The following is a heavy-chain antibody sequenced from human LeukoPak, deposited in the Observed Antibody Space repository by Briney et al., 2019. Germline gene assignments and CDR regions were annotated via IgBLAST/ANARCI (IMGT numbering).Heavy chain of an antibody. CDR2: ISGSGGST. V-gene: IGHV3-23*01. J-gene: IGHJ4*03. D-gene: IGHD6-13*01. CDR3: AKRISCSWWGFGY. CDR1: GFTFSNAW. Sequence: GGSLRLSCAASGFTFSNAWMSWVRQAPGKGLEWVSVISGSGGSTYYADSVKGRFTISRDNSKNAVYLQMNRLRAEDMAVYCCAKRISCSWWGFGYLGQGALVTGSS.